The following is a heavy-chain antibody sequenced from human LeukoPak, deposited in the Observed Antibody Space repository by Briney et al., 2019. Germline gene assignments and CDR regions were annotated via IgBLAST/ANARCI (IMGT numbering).Heavy chain of an antibody. CDR2: IYYSGST. Sequence: SETLSLTCTVPGGSISSSSYYWGWIRQPPGKGLEWIGSIYYSGSTYYNPSLKSRVTISVDTSKNQFSLKLSSVTAADTAVYYCARRVANRNWFDPWGQGTLVTVSS. V-gene: IGHV4-39*01. CDR1: GGSISSSSYY. J-gene: IGHJ5*02. CDR3: ARRVANRNWFDP.